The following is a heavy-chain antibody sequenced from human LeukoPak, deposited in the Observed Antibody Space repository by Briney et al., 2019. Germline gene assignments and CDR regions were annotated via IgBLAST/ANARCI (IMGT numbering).Heavy chain of an antibody. Sequence: GGSLRLSCAASGFTFSDYYMSWIRQAPGKGLEWVSYISSSGSTIYYVDSVKGRFTISRDNAKNSLYLQMNSLRAEDTAVYYCARDRHGYDPTSWRWFDPWGQGTLVTVSS. D-gene: IGHD5-12*01. CDR3: ARDRHGYDPTSWRWFDP. CDR2: ISSSGSTI. J-gene: IGHJ5*02. V-gene: IGHV3-11*01. CDR1: GFTFSDYY.